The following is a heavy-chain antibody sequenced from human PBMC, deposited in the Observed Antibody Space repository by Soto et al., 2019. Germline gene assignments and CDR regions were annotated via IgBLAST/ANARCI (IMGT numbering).Heavy chain of an antibody. V-gene: IGHV5-51*01. J-gene: IGHJ6*02. CDR1: GYSFTSYW. CDR3: ARPIAAAGNYYGMDV. D-gene: IGHD6-13*01. Sequence: ESLKMSCKGSGYSFTSYWIGWVRQIPGKGLEWMGIIYPGDSDTRYSPSFQGQVTISADKSISTAYLQWGSLKASDTAMYYCARPIAAAGNYYGMDVWGQGTTVTVSS. CDR2: IYPGDSDT.